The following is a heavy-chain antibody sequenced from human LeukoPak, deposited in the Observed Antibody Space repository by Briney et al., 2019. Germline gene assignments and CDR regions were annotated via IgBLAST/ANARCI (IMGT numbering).Heavy chain of an antibody. Sequence: SETLSLTCTVSGGSISSYYRSWIRQPAGKGLEWIGRIYTSGSTNYNPSLKSRVTMSVDTSKNQFSLKLSSVTAADTAVYYCARAGAYSSSWSPMDVWGQGTTVTVSS. J-gene: IGHJ6*02. CDR3: ARAGAYSSSWSPMDV. CDR2: IYTSGST. CDR1: GGSISSYY. D-gene: IGHD6-13*01. V-gene: IGHV4-4*07.